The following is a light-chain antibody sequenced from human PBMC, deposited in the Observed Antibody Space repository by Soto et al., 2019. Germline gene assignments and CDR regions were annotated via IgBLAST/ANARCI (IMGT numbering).Light chain of an antibody. V-gene: IGLV1-40*01. J-gene: IGLJ1*01. CDR3: QSYDSSLTLRV. CDR2: GNS. CDR1: SSNIGAGYD. Sequence: QSVLTQPPSVSVAPGQRVTISCTGSSSNIGAGYDVHWYQQLPGTAPKLLIYGNSNRPSGVPDRFSGSKSGTSASLAITGLQADDEADYHCQSYDSSLTLRVFGTGTKVTVL.